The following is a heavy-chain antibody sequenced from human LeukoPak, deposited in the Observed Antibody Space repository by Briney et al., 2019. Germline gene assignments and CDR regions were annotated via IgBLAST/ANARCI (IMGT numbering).Heavy chain of an antibody. J-gene: IGHJ5*02. CDR2: IYTSGSN. Sequence: SETLSLTCTVSGGSISSGSYYWSWIRQPAGKGLEWIGRIYTSGSNNYNPSLKSRVTISVDTSKNQFSLKLSSVTAADTAVYYCARDEGYYDFCFAHWGQGTLVTVSS. CDR3: ARDEGYYDFCFAH. D-gene: IGHD3-3*01. V-gene: IGHV4-61*02. CDR1: GGSISSGSYY.